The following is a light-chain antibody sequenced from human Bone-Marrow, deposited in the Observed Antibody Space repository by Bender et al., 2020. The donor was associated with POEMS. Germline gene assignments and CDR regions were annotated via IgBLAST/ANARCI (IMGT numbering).Light chain of an antibody. CDR3: CAYAGSRTFVL. CDR2: EVS. Sequence: QSALAQPASVSGSPGQSITISCTGSNTDVGSYNLVSWYQQHPGTAPKLLLYEVSKRPSGISDRFSGSKSGSTASLTISGLQADDEGDYYCCAYAGSRTFVLFGGGTKLTVL. CDR1: NTDVGSYNL. V-gene: IGLV2-23*02. J-gene: IGLJ3*02.